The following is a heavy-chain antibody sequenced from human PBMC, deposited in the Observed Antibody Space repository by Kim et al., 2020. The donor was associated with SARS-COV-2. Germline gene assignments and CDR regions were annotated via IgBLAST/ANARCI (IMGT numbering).Heavy chain of an antibody. CDR2: I. V-gene: IGHV3-48*02. CDR3: ARDGLGSIPFDY. J-gene: IGHJ4*02. D-gene: IGHD1-26*01. Sequence: IYYAASVKGRFTISRDSAENSVFLQMHSLREEDTAVYYCARDGLGSIPFDYWGQGILVTVSS.